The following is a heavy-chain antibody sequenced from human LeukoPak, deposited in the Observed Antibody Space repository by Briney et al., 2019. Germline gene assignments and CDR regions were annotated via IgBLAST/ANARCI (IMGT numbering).Heavy chain of an antibody. CDR3: ARGGRIAAAGPNPAPYYYYYMDV. CDR2: INWNGCST. CDR1: GFTFDDYG. J-gene: IGHJ6*03. Sequence: GGSLRLSCAASGFTFDDYGMSWVRHAPGKGLEYVSDINWNGCSTGYADSVKGRFTISRDNAKNSLYLQMNSLRAEDTALYYCARGGRIAAAGPNPAPYYYYYMDVWGKGTTVTVSS. V-gene: IGHV3-20*04. D-gene: IGHD6-13*01.